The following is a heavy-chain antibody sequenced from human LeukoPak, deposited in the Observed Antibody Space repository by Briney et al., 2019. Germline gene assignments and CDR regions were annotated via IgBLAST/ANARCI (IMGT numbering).Heavy chain of an antibody. CDR1: GFTFSSYG. Sequence: GGSLRLSCAASGFTFSSYGMHWVRQAPGKGLEWVAVISYDGSNKYYADSVKGRFTISRDNSKNTLYLQMNSLRAEDTAVYYCAKDFRYSSGWSFDPWGQGTLVTVSS. J-gene: IGHJ5*02. D-gene: IGHD6-19*01. CDR2: ISYDGSNK. V-gene: IGHV3-30*18. CDR3: AKDFRYSSGWSFDP.